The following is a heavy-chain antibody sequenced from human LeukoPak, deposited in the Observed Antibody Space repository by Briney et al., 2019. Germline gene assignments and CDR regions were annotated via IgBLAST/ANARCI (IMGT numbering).Heavy chain of an antibody. Sequence: ASVKVSCKASGYTFSSYDINWVRQATGPGLEWMGWMNSYSGNTGYAQKLQGRVTITRNISISTAYMELSGLRSEDTAVYYCAGMTTVAPNPGVDYWGQGTLVTVSS. V-gene: IGHV1-8*03. D-gene: IGHD4-23*01. CDR1: GYTFSSYD. CDR3: AGMTTVAPNPGVDY. CDR2: MNSYSGNT. J-gene: IGHJ4*02.